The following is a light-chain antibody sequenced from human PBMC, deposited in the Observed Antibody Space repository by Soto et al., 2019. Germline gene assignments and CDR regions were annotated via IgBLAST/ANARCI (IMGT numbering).Light chain of an antibody. V-gene: IGKV3-15*01. CDR1: QSVSTN. CDR3: QQYDNWLRRT. CDR2: GAS. Sequence: EIVMTQSPDTLSVSPGESATLSCRASQSVSTNLAWYQQKPGQAPRLLIYGASTRATGVPARFSGSGSGTEFTLTISSLQSEDFAVYYCQQYDNWLRRTFGQGTKVEV. J-gene: IGKJ1*01.